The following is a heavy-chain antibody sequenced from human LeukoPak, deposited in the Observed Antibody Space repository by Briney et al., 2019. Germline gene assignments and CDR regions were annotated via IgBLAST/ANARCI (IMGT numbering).Heavy chain of an antibody. Sequence: SETLSLTCAVYGGSFSGYYWSWIRQPPGKGLEWIGEINHSGSTNYNPSLKSRVTISVDTSKNQFSLKLSSVTAADTAVYYCARGDYYDSSGYYSYYFDYWGQGTLVTVSS. D-gene: IGHD3-22*01. V-gene: IGHV4-34*01. CDR3: ARGDYYDSSGYYSYYFDY. CDR2: INHSGST. J-gene: IGHJ4*02. CDR1: GGSFSGYY.